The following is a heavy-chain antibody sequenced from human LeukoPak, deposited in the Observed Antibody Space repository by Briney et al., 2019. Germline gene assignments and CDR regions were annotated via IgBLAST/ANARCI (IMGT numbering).Heavy chain of an antibody. CDR3: ARDPVGYCSGGSCYGWYFDL. CDR1: GYTFTSYG. D-gene: IGHD2-15*01. CDR2: ISAYNGNT. J-gene: IGHJ2*01. V-gene: IGHV1-18*01. Sequence: ASVKASCKASGYTFTSYGISWVRQAPGQGLEWMGWISAYNGNTNYAQKLQGRVTMTTDTSTSTAYMELRSLRSDDTAGYYCARDPVGYCSGGSCYGWYFDLWGRGTLVTVSS.